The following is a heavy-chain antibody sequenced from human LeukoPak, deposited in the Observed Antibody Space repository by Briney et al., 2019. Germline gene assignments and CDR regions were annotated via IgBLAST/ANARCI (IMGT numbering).Heavy chain of an antibody. CDR2: ISGSGGGT. V-gene: IGHV3-23*01. Sequence: PGGSLRLSCAASGFTFSSYAMSWVRQAPGMGLDWVSAISGSGGGTYYAESVKGRFTISRDNSKNTLYLQMNSLGAEDTAVYYCVSFAGVPVRNWYFDLWGRGTLVTVSS. J-gene: IGHJ2*01. CDR1: GFTFSSYA. CDR3: VSFAGVPVRNWYFDL. D-gene: IGHD1-14*01.